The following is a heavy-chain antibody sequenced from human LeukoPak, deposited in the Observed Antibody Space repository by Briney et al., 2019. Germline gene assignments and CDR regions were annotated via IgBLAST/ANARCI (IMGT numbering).Heavy chain of an antibody. V-gene: IGHV1-46*01. CDR3: ARGRRGWDFDY. CDR2: MNPSGGST. J-gene: IGHJ4*02. Sequence: GASVKVSCKASGYTFTSYYMHWVRQAPGQGLEWMGIMNPSGGSTTYAQKFQGRVTMTRDTSTSTVYMELSSLRSEDTAVYYCARGRRGWDFDYWGQGTLVTVSS. CDR1: GYTFTSYY. D-gene: IGHD6-19*01.